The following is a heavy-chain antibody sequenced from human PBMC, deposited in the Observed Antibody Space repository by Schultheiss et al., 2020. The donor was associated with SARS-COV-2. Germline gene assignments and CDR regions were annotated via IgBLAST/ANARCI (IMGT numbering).Heavy chain of an antibody. CDR2: INHSGST. CDR3: AKVGGYCSSISCYYYYYYMDV. V-gene: IGHV4-34*01. D-gene: IGHD2-2*03. CDR1: GGSFSGYY. Sequence: SETLSLTCAVYGGSFSGYYWSWIRQPPGKGLEWIGEINHSGSTNYNPSLKSRVTISVDMSKNQFSLKVSSVTAADTAVYYCAKVGGYCSSISCYYYYYYMDVWGKGTTVTVSS. J-gene: IGHJ6*03.